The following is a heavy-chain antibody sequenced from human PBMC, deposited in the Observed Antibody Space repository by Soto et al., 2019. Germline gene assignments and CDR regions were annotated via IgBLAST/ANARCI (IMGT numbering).Heavy chain of an antibody. CDR2: MCYSGNT. CDR3: ARRKGIYAYFDY. J-gene: IGHJ4*02. Sequence: LQLLESGPGLVKPSETLSLTCTVSGGSISRGYCCDWIRQPPGKGLVWIGSMCYSGNTYYSPSLKRRVTLSMDTSKIWFSMKLTSVIAADTGVVYCARRKGIYAYFDYWGRGTLVTVSS. CDR1: GGSISRGYC. D-gene: IGHD3-3*02. V-gene: IGHV4-39*01.